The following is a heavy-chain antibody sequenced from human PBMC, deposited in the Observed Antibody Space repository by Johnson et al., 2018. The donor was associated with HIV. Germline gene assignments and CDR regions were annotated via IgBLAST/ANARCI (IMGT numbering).Heavy chain of an antibody. CDR3: ARQKRYCRNAFDI. CDR2: ISYDGSNK. J-gene: IGHJ3*02. D-gene: IGHD2-2*01. CDR1: GFTFRNFA. V-gene: IGHV3-30*07. Sequence: QVQLVESGGGLVQPGGSLRLSCAASGFTFRNFAMHWVRQAPGKGLEWLAVISYDGSNKYYADSVKGRFTISRDNAKNSLYLQMNSLRAEDTAVYYCARQKRYCRNAFDIWGQGTIVTVSS.